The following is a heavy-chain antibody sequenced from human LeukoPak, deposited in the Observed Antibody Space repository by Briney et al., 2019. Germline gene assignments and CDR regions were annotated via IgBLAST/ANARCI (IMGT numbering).Heavy chain of an antibody. CDR2: IYYSGST. Sequence: SETLSLTCTVSGGSISSSSYYWGWIRQPPGKGLGWIGSIYYSGSTYYNPSLKSRVTISVAKSKNRFSLKLSSVTAADTAVYYCARGGIVGAIVFDYWGQGTLVTVSS. CDR3: ARGGIVGAIVFDY. D-gene: IGHD1-26*01. J-gene: IGHJ4*02. V-gene: IGHV4-39*07. CDR1: GGSISSSSYY.